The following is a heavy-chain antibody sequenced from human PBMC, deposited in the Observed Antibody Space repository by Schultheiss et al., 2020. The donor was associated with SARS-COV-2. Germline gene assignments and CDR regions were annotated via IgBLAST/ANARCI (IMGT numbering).Heavy chain of an antibody. D-gene: IGHD6-13*01. CDR3: ARQDGSSWPYYYGMDV. CDR1: GFTFSSYS. V-gene: IGHV3-21*04. J-gene: IGHJ6*02. Sequence: GGSLRLSCAASGFTFSSYSMNWVRQAPGKGLEWVSSISSSSSYIYYADSVKGRFTISRDNSKNTLYLQMNSLRAEDTAVYYCARQDGSSWPYYYGMDVWGQGTTVTVSS. CDR2: ISSSSSYI.